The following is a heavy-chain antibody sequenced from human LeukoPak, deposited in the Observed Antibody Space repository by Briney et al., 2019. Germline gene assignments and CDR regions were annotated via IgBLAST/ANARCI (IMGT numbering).Heavy chain of an antibody. CDR2: IYYSGST. Sequence: PSEALSLTCTVSGGSISSGGYYWSWIRQHPGKGLEWIGYIYYSGSTYYNPSLKSRVTISVDTSKNQFSLKLSSVTAADTAVYYCARVFWSNYYYYYMDVWGKGTTVTVSS. CDR1: GGSISSGGYY. V-gene: IGHV4-31*03. J-gene: IGHJ6*03. D-gene: IGHD3-3*01. CDR3: ARVFWSNYYYYYMDV.